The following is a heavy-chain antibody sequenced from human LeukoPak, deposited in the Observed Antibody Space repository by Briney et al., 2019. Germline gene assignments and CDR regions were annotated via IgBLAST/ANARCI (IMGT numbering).Heavy chain of an antibody. Sequence: GRSLRLSCAASGFTFSTYSMHWVRQAPGKGLEWVAVISDDGRNKYYADSVKGRFSISRDNSKNTLYLQMNSLRAEDTTVYYCARGVRIAVAGYIDYWGQGTLVTVSS. D-gene: IGHD6-19*01. CDR2: ISDDGRNK. CDR1: GFTFSTYS. CDR3: ARGVRIAVAGYIDY. V-gene: IGHV3-30*04. J-gene: IGHJ4*02.